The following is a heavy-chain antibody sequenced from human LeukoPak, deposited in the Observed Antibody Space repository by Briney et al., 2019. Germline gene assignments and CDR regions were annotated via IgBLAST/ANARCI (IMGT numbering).Heavy chain of an antibody. Sequence: SEALSLTCTVSGGSISSYYWSWIRQPPGKGLGWIGYIYYSGSTNYNPSLKSRVTISVDTSKNQFSLKLSSVTAADTAVYYCASTGGFGELLLWFDPWGQGTLVTVSS. V-gene: IGHV4-59*01. CDR1: GGSISSYY. J-gene: IGHJ5*02. D-gene: IGHD3-10*01. CDR3: ASTGGFGELLLWFDP. CDR2: IYYSGST.